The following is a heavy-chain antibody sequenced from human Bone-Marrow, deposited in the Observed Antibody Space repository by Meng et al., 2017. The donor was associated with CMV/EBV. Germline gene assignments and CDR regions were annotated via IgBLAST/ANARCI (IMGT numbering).Heavy chain of an antibody. CDR2: INHSGST. D-gene: IGHD3-10*01. V-gene: IGHV4-34*01. J-gene: IGHJ4*02. CDR1: GGSFSGYY. CDR3: ARWVGDY. Sequence: SETLSLTCAVYGGSFSGYYWSWIRQPPGKGLEWIGEINHSGSTNYNPSLKSRVTISVDTSKNQFSLKLSSVTAADTAVCYCARWVGDYWGQGTLVTVSS.